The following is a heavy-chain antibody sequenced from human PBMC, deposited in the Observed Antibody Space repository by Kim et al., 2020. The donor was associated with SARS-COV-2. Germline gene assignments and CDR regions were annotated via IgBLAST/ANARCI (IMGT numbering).Heavy chain of an antibody. V-gene: IGHV1-2*06. CDR3: ARDLRWERGNWFDP. J-gene: IGHJ5*02. CDR2: INPNSGGT. Sequence: ASVKVSCKASGYTFTGYYMHWVRQAPGQGLEWMGRINPNSGGTNYAQKFQGRVTMTRDTSISTAYMEVSRLRSDDTAVYYCARDLRWERGNWFDPWGQGTLVTVSS. D-gene: IGHD1-1*01. CDR1: GYTFTGYY.